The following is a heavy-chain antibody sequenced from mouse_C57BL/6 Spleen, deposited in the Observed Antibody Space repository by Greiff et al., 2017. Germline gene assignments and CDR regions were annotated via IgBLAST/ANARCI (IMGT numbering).Heavy chain of an antibody. J-gene: IGHJ2*01. Sequence: EVQLQQSGPELVKPGASVKISCKASGYTFTDYYMNWVKQSHGKSLEWIGDINPNNGGTSYNQKFKGKATLTVDKSSSTAYMEHRSLTSEDSAVYYCARWDYGRRYFDYWGQGTTRTVSS. CDR3: ARWDYGRRYFDY. V-gene: IGHV1-26*01. CDR1: GYTFTDYY. D-gene: IGHD1-1*01. CDR2: INPNNGGT.